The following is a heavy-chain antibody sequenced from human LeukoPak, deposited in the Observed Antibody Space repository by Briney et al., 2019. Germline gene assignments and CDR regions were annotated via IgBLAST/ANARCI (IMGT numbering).Heavy chain of an antibody. CDR1: GFTFSSYA. V-gene: IGHV3-23*01. D-gene: IGHD2-2*01. J-gene: IGHJ5*02. CDR3: AKDRWYQLLRDWFDP. Sequence: PGGSLRLSCAASGFTFSSYAMSWLRQAPGKGLEWVSAISGSGGSTYYADSVKGRFTISRDNSKNTLYLQMNSLRAEDTAVYYCAKDRWYQLLRDWFDPWGQGTLVTVSS. CDR2: ISGSGGST.